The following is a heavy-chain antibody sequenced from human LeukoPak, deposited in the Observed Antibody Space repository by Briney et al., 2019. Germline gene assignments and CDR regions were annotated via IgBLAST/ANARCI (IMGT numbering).Heavy chain of an antibody. V-gene: IGHV4-61*02. CDR1: GGSISSGSYY. J-gene: IGHJ4*02. D-gene: IGHD4-11*01. CDR3: ARGVSTVNFDY. Sequence: PSETLSLTCTVSGGSISSGSYYWSWIRQPAGKGLEWIGRIYTSGSTNYNPSLNSRVTISVDTSKSQFSLKLSSVTAADTAVYYSARGVSTVNFDYWGQGTLDTVSS. CDR2: IYTSGST.